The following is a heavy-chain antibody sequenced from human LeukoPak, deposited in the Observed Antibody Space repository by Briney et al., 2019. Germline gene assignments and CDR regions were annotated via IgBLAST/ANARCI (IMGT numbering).Heavy chain of an antibody. CDR1: GYTFTSYG. CDR2: ISAYNGNT. J-gene: IGHJ4*02. Sequence: ASVKVSCKASGYTFTSYGISWVRQAPGHGLEWMGWISAYNGNTNYAQKLQGRVTMTTDTSTSTAYMELRSLRSDDTAVYYCARSYSIAVAGTKDYWGQGTLVTVSS. D-gene: IGHD6-19*01. CDR3: ARSYSIAVAGTKDY. V-gene: IGHV1-18*01.